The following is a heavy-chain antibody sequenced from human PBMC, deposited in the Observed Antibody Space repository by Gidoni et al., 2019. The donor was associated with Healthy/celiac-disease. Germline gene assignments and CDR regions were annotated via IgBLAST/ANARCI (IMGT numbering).Heavy chain of an antibody. CDR3: AKDRYDSSGYYGDAFDI. J-gene: IGHJ3*02. CDR2: ISCSGVST. Sequence: EVQLLESGGGLVQPGGSLRLSCAASGFTCSSYAMSWVRQAPGKGLECVSAISCSGVSTYYADSVKGRFTISRDNSKNTLYLQMNSLRAEDTAVYYCAKDRYDSSGYYGDAFDIWGQGTMVTVSS. V-gene: IGHV3-23*01. CDR1: GFTCSSYA. D-gene: IGHD3-22*01.